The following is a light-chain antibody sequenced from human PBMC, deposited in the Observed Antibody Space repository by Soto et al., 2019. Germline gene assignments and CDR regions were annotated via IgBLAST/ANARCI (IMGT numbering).Light chain of an antibody. V-gene: IGKV1-12*01. CDR1: QGSSRW. CDR2: TAT. CDR3: QQANSFPWT. J-gene: IGKJ1*01. Sequence: DIPMTQSPSSVSASVGDRVTITCRASQGSSRWLAWYQQKPGKAPKLLIYTATSLQSGVPSRFSGSGSGTDFTLTISSLQPEDFATYYCQQANSFPWTFGQGTRVDIK.